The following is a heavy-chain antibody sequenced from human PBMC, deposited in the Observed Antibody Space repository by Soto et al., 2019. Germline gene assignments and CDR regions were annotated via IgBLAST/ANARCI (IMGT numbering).Heavy chain of an antibody. CDR3: ARDLFLGYYDSSGYYDPYNWFDP. CDR2: ISAYNGNT. J-gene: IGHJ5*02. D-gene: IGHD3-22*01. Sequence: GASVKVSCKASGYTFTSYGISWVRQAPGQGLEWMGWISAYNGNTNYAQKLQGRVTMTTDTSTSTAYMELRSLRSDDTAVYYCARDLFLGYYDSSGYYDPYNWFDPWGQGTLVTVS. V-gene: IGHV1-18*01. CDR1: GYTFTSYG.